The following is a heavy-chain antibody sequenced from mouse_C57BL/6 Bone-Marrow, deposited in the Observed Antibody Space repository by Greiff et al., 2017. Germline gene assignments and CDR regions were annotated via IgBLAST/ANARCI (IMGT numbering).Heavy chain of an antibody. J-gene: IGHJ3*01. Sequence: EVHLLESGGGLVKPGGSLKLSCAASGFTFSDYGMHWVRQAPEKGLEWVAYISSGSSTIYYADTVKGRFTISRDNAKNTLFLQMTSLRSEDTAMYYCARPITTASSFAYWGQGTLVTVSA. D-gene: IGHD1-2*01. CDR1: GFTFSDYG. V-gene: IGHV5-17*01. CDR3: ARPITTASSFAY. CDR2: ISSGSSTI.